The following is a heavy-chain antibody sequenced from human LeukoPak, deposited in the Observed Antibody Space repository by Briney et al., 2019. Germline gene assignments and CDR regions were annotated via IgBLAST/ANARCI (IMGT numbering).Heavy chain of an antibody. Sequence: GGSLRLSCAVSGFTFSSYSMNWVRQAPGKGLEWVSYISSSGSTIYYADSVKGRFTISRDNAKNSLYLQMNSLRAEDTAVYYCARIAVAGYYFDYWGQGTLVTVSS. CDR3: ARIAVAGYYFDY. D-gene: IGHD6-19*01. CDR1: GFTFSSYS. CDR2: ISSSGSTI. J-gene: IGHJ4*02. V-gene: IGHV3-48*04.